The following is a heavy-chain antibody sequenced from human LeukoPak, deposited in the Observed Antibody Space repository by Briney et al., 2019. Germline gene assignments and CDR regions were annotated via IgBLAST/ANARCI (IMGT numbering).Heavy chain of an antibody. V-gene: IGHV3-11*04. D-gene: IGHD3-22*01. CDR2: ISSSGSTI. CDR1: GFIFSDYY. CDR3: ARDQNYYDSSALGY. Sequence: GGSLRLSCAASGFIFSDYYMSWIRQAPGKGLEWVSYISSSGSTIYYADSVKGRFTISRDNAKNSLYLQMNSLRAEDTAVYYCARDQNYYDSSALGYWGQGTLVTVSS. J-gene: IGHJ4*02.